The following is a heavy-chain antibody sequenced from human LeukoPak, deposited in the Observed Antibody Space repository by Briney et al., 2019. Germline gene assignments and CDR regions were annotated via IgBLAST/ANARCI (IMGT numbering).Heavy chain of an antibody. CDR3: ASRTTFDY. V-gene: IGHV3-23*01. CDR1: GFTFSSYA. D-gene: IGHD4-17*01. Sequence: QSGGSLRLSCAASGFTFSSYAMTWVRQAPGEGLEWVSAISGSGGSTYYADSVKGRFTISRDNSKNTLYLQMNSLRAEDTAVYYCASRTTFDYWGQGTLVTVSS. CDR2: ISGSGGST. J-gene: IGHJ4*02.